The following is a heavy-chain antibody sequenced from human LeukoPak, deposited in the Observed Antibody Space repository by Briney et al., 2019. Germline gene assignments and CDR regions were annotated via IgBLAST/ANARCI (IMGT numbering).Heavy chain of an antibody. Sequence: KPGGSLRLSCAASGFTFSSYSMNWVRQAPGKGLEWVSSISSSSSYIYYADSVKGRFTTSRDNAKNSLYLQMNSLRAEDTAVYYCAREVTTPSPGAFDIWGQGTMVTVSS. V-gene: IGHV3-21*01. CDR2: ISSSSSYI. CDR3: AREVTTPSPGAFDI. J-gene: IGHJ3*02. CDR1: GFTFSSYS. D-gene: IGHD4-17*01.